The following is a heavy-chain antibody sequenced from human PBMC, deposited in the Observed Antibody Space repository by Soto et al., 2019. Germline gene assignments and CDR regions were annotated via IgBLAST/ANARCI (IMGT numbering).Heavy chain of an antibody. CDR2: IHSSGSI. V-gene: IGHV4-30-4*01. Sequence: PSETLSLTCTVSGGSISSDDYYWSWIRQAPGRGLEWIGYIHSSGSIYYNPSLKSRATMSIDTAWNQFSLKVSSVTVADTAVYYCARDLDGLHYDTSGPFPRPVWGQGTLVTVSS. CDR3: ARDLDGLHYDTSGPFPRPV. CDR1: GGSISSDDYY. D-gene: IGHD3-22*01. J-gene: IGHJ1*01.